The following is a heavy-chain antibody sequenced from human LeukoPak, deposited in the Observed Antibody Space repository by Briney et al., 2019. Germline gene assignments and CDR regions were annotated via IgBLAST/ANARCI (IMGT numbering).Heavy chain of an antibody. CDR2: ILPSGGIT. V-gene: IGHV1-46*01. CDR1: GYTFTSYY. Sequence: GASVKVSCKASGYTFTSYYIHWVRQAPGQGLEWLGVILPSGGITTYAQRFQGRVTLTRDMSTSTVYMELSSLRSEDTAVYYCAVGYCSSTSYYWMGSCWFDPWGQGTLVTVSS. CDR3: AVGYCSSTSYYWMGSCWFDP. D-gene: IGHD2-2*01. J-gene: IGHJ5*02.